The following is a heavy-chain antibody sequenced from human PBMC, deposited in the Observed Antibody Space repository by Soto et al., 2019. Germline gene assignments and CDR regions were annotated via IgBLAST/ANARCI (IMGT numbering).Heavy chain of an antibody. CDR1: GYRFTSYG. CDR3: AMVDVYVTPSPQDV. V-gene: IGHV1-18*01. D-gene: IGHD3-16*01. CDR2: INAYNGNT. Sequence: SVKVSCKASGYRFTSYGIGWVRQAPGHGLEWMGWINAYNGNTNYAQNLQGRVTLTTDTSTSTAYMELRSLRSNDTAVYYCAMVDVYVTPSPQDVWGQGTTVTVSS. J-gene: IGHJ6*02.